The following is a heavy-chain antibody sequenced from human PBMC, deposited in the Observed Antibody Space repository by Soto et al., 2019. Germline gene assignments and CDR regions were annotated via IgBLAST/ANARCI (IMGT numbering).Heavy chain of an antibody. V-gene: IGHV4-39*01. J-gene: IGHJ4*02. CDR2: IYYSGST. CDR3: ARQSSGWMDFDY. CDR1: GGSISSSSYY. D-gene: IGHD6-19*01. Sequence: SETLSLTCTVSGGSISSSSYYWGWIRQPPGKGLELIGSIYYSGSTYYNPSLKSRVTISVDTSKNQFSLKLSSVTAADTAVYYCARQSSGWMDFDYWGQGTLVTVSS.